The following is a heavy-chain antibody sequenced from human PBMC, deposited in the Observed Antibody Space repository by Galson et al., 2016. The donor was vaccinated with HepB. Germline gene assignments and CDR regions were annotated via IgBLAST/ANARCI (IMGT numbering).Heavy chain of an antibody. J-gene: IGHJ4*02. V-gene: IGHV3-30-3*01. D-gene: IGHD6-25*01. CDR1: GFTFSSYA. Sequence: SLRLSCAGSGFTFSSYALHWVRQAPGKGPEWVAVISYDGSNKYYADSVKGRFTISRDNAKKSLYLQMNSLRAEDTAVYYCARDRTSRAALDYWGQGTLVTVSS. CDR3: ARDRTSRAALDY. CDR2: ISYDGSNK.